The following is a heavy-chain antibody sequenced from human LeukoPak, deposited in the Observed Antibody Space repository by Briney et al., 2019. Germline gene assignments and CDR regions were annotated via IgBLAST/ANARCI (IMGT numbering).Heavy chain of an antibody. J-gene: IGHJ4*02. CDR1: GFTFSSCG. Sequence: PGGSLRLSCAASGFTFSSCGMHWVRQAPGKGLEWVAVISYDGSNKYYADSVKGRFTISRDNSKNTLYLQMNSLRAEDTAVYYCAKTGGSYRDFDYWGQGTLVTVSS. D-gene: IGHD1-26*01. CDR2: ISYDGSNK. CDR3: AKTGGSYRDFDY. V-gene: IGHV3-30*18.